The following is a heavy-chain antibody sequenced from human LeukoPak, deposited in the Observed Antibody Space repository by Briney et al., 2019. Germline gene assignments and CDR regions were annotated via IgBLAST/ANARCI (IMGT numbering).Heavy chain of an antibody. V-gene: IGHV5-10-1*01. D-gene: IGHD2-15*01. CDR1: GYSFTSYW. Sequence: PGESLKISCKGSGYSFTSYWISWVRQMPGKGLEWMGRIDPSDSYTNYSPSFQGHVTISADKSISTAYLQWSSLKASDTAMYYCARRTSIVHYYYGMDVWGQGTTVTVSS. CDR2: IDPSDSYT. CDR3: ARRTSIVHYYYGMDV. J-gene: IGHJ6*02.